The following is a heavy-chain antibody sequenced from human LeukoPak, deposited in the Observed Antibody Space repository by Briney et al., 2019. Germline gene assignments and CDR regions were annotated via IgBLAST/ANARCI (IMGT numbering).Heavy chain of an antibody. CDR1: GFALSSYW. Sequence: GGSLRLSCVASGFALSSYWMSWVRQAPGKGLELVANISPDGSAEDYVDSVRGRFAISGDNAKRSLYLQMNSLSPEDTAVYYCANQAYSQFDYWGQGTLVSVSS. J-gene: IGHJ4*02. D-gene: IGHD4-11*01. V-gene: IGHV3-7*01. CDR3: ANQAYSQFDY. CDR2: ISPDGSAE.